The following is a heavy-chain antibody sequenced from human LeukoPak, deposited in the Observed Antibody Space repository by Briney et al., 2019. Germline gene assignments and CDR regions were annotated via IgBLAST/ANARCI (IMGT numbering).Heavy chain of an antibody. D-gene: IGHD1-7*01. Sequence: GGSLRLSCAASGFIFSYYGMHWVRQAPGKELEWVAVIWYDGSNRYYADSLKGRFTISSDNSKNTLYLQMNSLRVEDTAVYYCARDLRKNSYFDYWGQGTLVTVSS. CDR2: IWYDGSNR. CDR1: GFIFSYYG. V-gene: IGHV3-33*01. CDR3: ARDLRKNSYFDY. J-gene: IGHJ4*02.